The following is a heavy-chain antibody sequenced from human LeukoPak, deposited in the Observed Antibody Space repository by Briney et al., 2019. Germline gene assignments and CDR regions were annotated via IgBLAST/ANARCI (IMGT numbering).Heavy chain of an antibody. CDR1: GFTFSSYS. CDR2: ISSSSSYI. CDR3: ARSRDYYYGSGSFAPHDY. V-gene: IGHV3-21*01. D-gene: IGHD3-10*01. Sequence: GSLRLSCAASGFTFSSYSMNWVRQAPGKGLEWVSSISSSSSYIYYADSVKGRFTISRDNAKNSLYLQMNSLRAEDTAVYYCARSRDYYYGSGSFAPHDYWGQGTLVTVSS. J-gene: IGHJ4*02.